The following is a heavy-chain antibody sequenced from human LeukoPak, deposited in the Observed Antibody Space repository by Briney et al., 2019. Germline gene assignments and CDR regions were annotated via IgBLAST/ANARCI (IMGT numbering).Heavy chain of an antibody. V-gene: IGHV1-2*02. CDR3: ARDDYSNYPADY. J-gene: IGHJ4*02. D-gene: IGHD4-11*01. CDR1: GYTFTVYY. CDR2: IYPNSGDT. Sequence: ASVTVSCKASGYTFTVYYMHWVRQAPGQGLEWMGWIYPNSGDTNYAQNFQGRVTMTRDTSVSTAYMELSRLRSDDTAVYYCARDDYSNYPADYWGQGTLVTVSS.